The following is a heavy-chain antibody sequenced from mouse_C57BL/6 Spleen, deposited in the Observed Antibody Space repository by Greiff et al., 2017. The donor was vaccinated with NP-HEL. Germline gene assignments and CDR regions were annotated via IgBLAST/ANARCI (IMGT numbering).Heavy chain of an antibody. D-gene: IGHD1-1*01. V-gene: IGHV1-82*01. Sequence: VQLQQSGPELVKPGASVKISCKASGYAFSSSWMTWVKPRPGKGLEWIGRIYPGAGDTPYNGRFTGKATLTADNSSSTAYMQLSSLTSEDSAVYFWARSYYGSSHYCDYWGQGTTRTVSS. CDR1: GYAFSSSW. J-gene: IGHJ2*01. CDR2: IYPGAGDT. CDR3: ARSYYGSSHYCDY.